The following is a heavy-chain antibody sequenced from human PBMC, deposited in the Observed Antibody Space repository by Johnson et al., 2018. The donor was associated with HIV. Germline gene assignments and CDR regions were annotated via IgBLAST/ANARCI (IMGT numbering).Heavy chain of an antibody. CDR3: AKETRDSRSAFDI. CDR1: GFTFSNAW. Sequence: VQLVESGGGLVKPGGSLRLSCAASGFTFSNAWMSWIRQAPGKGLEWVSVMSGGGGSTHYADSVKGRFTISRDNSKNTLFLQMSRLRAEDTAVYYCAKETRDSRSAFDIWGQGKMVTVSS. CDR2: MSGGGGST. J-gene: IGHJ3*02. V-gene: IGHV3-23*04. D-gene: IGHD3-22*01.